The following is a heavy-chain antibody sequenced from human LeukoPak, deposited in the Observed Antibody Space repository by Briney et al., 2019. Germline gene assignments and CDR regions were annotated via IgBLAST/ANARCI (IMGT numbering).Heavy chain of an antibody. CDR1: GFTFSSYW. D-gene: IGHD6-19*01. J-gene: IGHJ4*02. V-gene: IGHV3-7*01. CDR2: IKQDGNEK. Sequence: GGSLRLSCAASGFTFSSYWMSWVRQAPGKGLEWVANIKQDGNEKYYVDSVKGRFTISRDNAKNSLYLQMNSLRAEDTAVYYCARTGGSSGWYSPALLKYYFDYWGQGTLDTVSS. CDR3: ARTGGSSGWYSPALLKYYFDY.